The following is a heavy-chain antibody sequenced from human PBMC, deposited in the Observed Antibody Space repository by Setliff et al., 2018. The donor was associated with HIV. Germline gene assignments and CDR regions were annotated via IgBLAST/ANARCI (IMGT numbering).Heavy chain of an antibody. J-gene: IGHJ4*02. Sequence: GGSLRLSCAGSGSGGSGFTFSSFAMNWVRQAPGKGLEWVAVISGDGNIIFYADSVKGRFAISRDNSKNTLYLQMNSLETEDSALYYCAREGYASGTLGDLDYWGQGTLVTVSS. CDR2: ISGDGNII. CDR1: GFTFSSFA. V-gene: IGHV3-30*09. D-gene: IGHD3-10*01. CDR3: AREGYASGTLGDLDY.